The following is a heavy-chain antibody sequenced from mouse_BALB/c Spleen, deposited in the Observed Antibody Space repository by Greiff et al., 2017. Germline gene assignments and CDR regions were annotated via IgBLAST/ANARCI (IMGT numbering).Heavy chain of an antibody. D-gene: IGHD4-1*01. J-gene: IGHJ3*01. CDR2: ILPGSGST. Sequence: VQLQQSGAELLKPGASVKISCKATGYTFSSYWIEWVKQRPGHGLEWIGEILPGSGSTNYNEKFKGKAKFTADTSSNTAYMQLSSLTSEDSAVYYCARGLGRYFAYWGQGTLGTVSA. V-gene: IGHV1-9*01. CDR3: ARGLGRYFAY. CDR1: GYTFSSYW.